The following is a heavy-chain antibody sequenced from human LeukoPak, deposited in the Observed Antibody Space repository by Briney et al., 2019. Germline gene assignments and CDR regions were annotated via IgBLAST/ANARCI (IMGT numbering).Heavy chain of an antibody. Sequence: GGSLRLSCTASKFTFSHYGMQWVRQAPGKGLEWVAVISSDGSIKVYADSVKGRFTLSRDNSINTVDLQMNSLRAEDTAVYFCVLGAYWNDDKNAFHIWGPGTMVIVSS. CDR2: ISSDGSIK. V-gene: IGHV3-30*03. CDR3: VLGAYWNDDKNAFHI. J-gene: IGHJ3*02. CDR1: KFTFSHYG. D-gene: IGHD1-1*01.